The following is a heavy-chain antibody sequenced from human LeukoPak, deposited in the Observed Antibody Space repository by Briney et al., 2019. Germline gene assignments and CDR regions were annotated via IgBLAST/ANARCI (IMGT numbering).Heavy chain of an antibody. CDR3: ARGGGWFGELVFDY. CDR1: GGSFSGYY. CDR2: IYTSGST. D-gene: IGHD3-10*01. J-gene: IGHJ4*02. Sequence: SETLSLTCAVYGGSFSGYYWSWIRQPAGKGLEWIGRIYTSGSTNYNPSLKSRVTMSVDTSKNQFSLKLSSVTAADTAVYYCARGGGWFGELVFDYWGQGTLVTVSS. V-gene: IGHV4-59*10.